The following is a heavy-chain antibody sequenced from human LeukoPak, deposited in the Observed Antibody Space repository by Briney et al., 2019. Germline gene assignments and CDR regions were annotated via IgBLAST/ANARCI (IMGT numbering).Heavy chain of an antibody. CDR2: INPNSGGT. CDR1: GYTFTGYY. D-gene: IGHD3-3*01. V-gene: IGHV1-2*02. CDR3: ARRYDFWSGYYTIRSYFDY. J-gene: IGHJ4*02. Sequence: ASVKVSCKASGYTFTGYYMHWVRQAPGQGLEWMGWINPNSGGTNYAQKFQGRVTMTRDTSISTAYMELSRLRSDDTAVYYCARRYDFWSGYYTIRSYFDYWGQGTLVTVSS.